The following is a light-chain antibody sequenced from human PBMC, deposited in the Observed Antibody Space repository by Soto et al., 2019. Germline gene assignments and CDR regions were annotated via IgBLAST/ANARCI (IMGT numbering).Light chain of an antibody. CDR2: AAS. J-gene: IGKJ3*01. V-gene: IGKV1-39*01. Sequence: DIQMTQSPSSLSASVGDRVTITCRASQSISNYLNWYQQKPGKAPKLLIYAASSLQSGVPSRFSGSGSGTDFNLTISSLQPEDFQTYDCQQSYRNVIFTCTPVTIADIK. CDR1: QSISNY. CDR3: QQSYRNVIFT.